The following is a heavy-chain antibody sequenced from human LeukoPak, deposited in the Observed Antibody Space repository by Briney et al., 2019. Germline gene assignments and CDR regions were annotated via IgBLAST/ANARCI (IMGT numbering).Heavy chain of an antibody. Sequence: AGGSLILSCAASGFTFSSYAMSWVRQAPGKGLEWVSAISGSGVGTYYADSVKGRFTISRDNSKNTLYLQMNSLRAEDTAVYYCAKATVYYYDSSGYPGYYFDYWGQGTPVTVSS. CDR1: GFTFSSYA. CDR3: AKATVYYYDSSGYPGYYFDY. V-gene: IGHV3-23*01. J-gene: IGHJ4*02. D-gene: IGHD3-22*01. CDR2: ISGSGVGT.